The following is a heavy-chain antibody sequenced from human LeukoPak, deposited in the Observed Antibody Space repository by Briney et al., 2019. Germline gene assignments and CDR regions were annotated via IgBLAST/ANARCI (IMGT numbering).Heavy chain of an antibody. V-gene: IGHV1-69*04. D-gene: IGHD2-15*01. Sequence: ASVKVSCEASGGTFSSYAISWVRQAPGQGLEWMGRIIPILGIANYAQKFQGRVTITADKSTSTAYMELSSLRSEDTAVYYCAREGTVVVVVAATPNWFDPWGQGTLVTVSS. CDR3: AREGTVVVVVAATPNWFDP. J-gene: IGHJ5*02. CDR1: GGTFSSYA. CDR2: IIPILGIA.